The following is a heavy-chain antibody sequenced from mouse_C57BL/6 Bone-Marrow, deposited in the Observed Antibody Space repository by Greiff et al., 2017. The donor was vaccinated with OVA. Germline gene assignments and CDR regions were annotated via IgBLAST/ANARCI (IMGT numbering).Heavy chain of an antibody. J-gene: IGHJ2*01. CDR3: ARENYDYDYFDY. CDR2: INPSTGGT. Sequence: EVQLVESGPELVKPGASVKISCKASGYSFTGYYMNWVKQSPEKSLEWIGEINPSTGGTTYNQKFKAKATLTVDKSSSTAYMQLKSRTSEDSACYYCARENYDYDYFDYWGQGTTLTVSS. CDR1: GYSFTGYY. D-gene: IGHD2-4*01. V-gene: IGHV1-42*01.